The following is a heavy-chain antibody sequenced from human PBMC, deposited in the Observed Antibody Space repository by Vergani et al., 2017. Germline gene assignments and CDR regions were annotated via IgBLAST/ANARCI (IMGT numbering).Heavy chain of an antibody. CDR3: ARGXCTNSICRGKVDS. D-gene: IGHD2-8*01. J-gene: IGHJ4*02. CDR2: IWSKPYGGTT. V-gene: IGHV3-49*04. Sequence: EVHLVESGGGLVQPGRSLRLSCSGSGFTLGDYAMTWVRQAPGKGLEWVAFIWSKPYGGTTEYAASVKGRFTISRDDPKSIAYLQMSSLKAEDTAVYYCARGXCTNSICRGKVDSWGQGTLVTVSS. CDR1: GFTLGDYA.